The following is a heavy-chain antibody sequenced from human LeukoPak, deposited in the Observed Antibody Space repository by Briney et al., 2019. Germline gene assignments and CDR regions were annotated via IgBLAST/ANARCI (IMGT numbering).Heavy chain of an antibody. CDR1: GGSFSGYY. Sequence: PSETLSLTCAVYGGSFSGYYWSWIRQPPGKGLEWIGEINHSGSTNYNPSLKSRVTISVDTSKNQFSLKLSSVTAADTAVYYCASWATTGRFDPWGQGTLVTVSS. CDR2: INHSGST. J-gene: IGHJ5*02. CDR3: ASWATTGRFDP. V-gene: IGHV4-34*01. D-gene: IGHD5-12*01.